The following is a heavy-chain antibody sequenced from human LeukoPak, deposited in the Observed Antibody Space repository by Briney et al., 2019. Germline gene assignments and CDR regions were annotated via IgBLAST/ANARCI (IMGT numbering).Heavy chain of an antibody. CDR2: IYHSGST. CDR3: ARRYDFWSGLAPFDY. V-gene: IGHV4-30-2*03. J-gene: IGHJ4*02. CDR1: GGSISSGGYY. D-gene: IGHD3-3*01. Sequence: SETLSLTCTVSGGSISSGGYYWSWIRQPPGKGLEWIGYIYHSGSTYYNPSLKSRVTISVDTSKNQFSLKLSSVTAADTAVYYCARRYDFWSGLAPFDYWGQGTLVTVSS.